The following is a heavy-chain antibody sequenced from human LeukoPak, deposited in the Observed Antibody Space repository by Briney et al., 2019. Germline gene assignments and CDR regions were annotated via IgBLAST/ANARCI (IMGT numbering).Heavy chain of an antibody. CDR1: GLTFSGSA. CDR2: IRSKANSYAT. J-gene: IGHJ6*03. Sequence: GGSLRLSCAASGLTFSGSAMHWVRQASGKGLEWVGRIRSKANSYATAYAASVKGRFTISRDDSKNTAYLQMNSLKTEDTAVYYCTRQYRVYYMDVWGKGTTVTVSS. D-gene: IGHD1-1*01. V-gene: IGHV3-73*01. CDR3: TRQYRVYYMDV.